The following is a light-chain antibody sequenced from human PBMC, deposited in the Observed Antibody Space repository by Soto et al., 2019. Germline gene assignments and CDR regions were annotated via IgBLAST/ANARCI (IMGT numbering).Light chain of an antibody. Sequence: DIHMTQSPSTLSASVGHRITITCRASQSVSRRLAWYQQKPGKAPKLLIYDASSLESGVPSRFSGRGSGTEFTLTISSLQPDDCATYYCHTYNSYSLHTFGQGTKV. CDR2: DAS. V-gene: IGKV1-5*01. J-gene: IGKJ2*01. CDR1: QSVSRR. CDR3: HTYNSYSLHT.